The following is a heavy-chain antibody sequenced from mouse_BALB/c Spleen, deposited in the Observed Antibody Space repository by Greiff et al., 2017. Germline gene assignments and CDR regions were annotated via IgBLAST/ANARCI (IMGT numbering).Heavy chain of an antibody. CDR2: INSNGGST. J-gene: IGHJ4*01. V-gene: IGHV5-6-3*01. CDR1: GFTFSSYG. Sequence: EVQLVESGGGLVQPGGSLKLSCAASGFTFSSYGMSWVRQTPDKRLELVATINSNGGSTYYPDSVKGRFTISRDNAKNTLYLQMSSLKSEDTAMYYGARITTVVARHYAMDYWGQGTSVTVSS. CDR3: ARITTVVARHYAMDY. D-gene: IGHD1-1*01.